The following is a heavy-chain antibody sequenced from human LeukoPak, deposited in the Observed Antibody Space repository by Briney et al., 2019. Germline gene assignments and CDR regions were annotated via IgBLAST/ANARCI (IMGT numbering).Heavy chain of an antibody. D-gene: IGHD4-11*01. Sequence: PSETLSLTCSVSGGSISSSSYYWGWIRQPPGKGLEWIGSIYYSGSTYYNPSHKSRVTISVDTSKNQFSLKLSSVTAADTAVYYCARRNQDYSNYFYYYYMDVWGKGTTVTVSS. CDR2: IYYSGST. CDR3: ARRNQDYSNYFYYYYMDV. CDR1: GGSISSSSYY. J-gene: IGHJ6*03. V-gene: IGHV4-39*01.